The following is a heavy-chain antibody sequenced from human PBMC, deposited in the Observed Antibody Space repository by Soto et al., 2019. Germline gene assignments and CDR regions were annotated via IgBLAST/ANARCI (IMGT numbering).Heavy chain of an antibody. V-gene: IGHV3-48*01. CDR2: VSSSSSII. CDR3: ASLQTGYSSSWYLDY. D-gene: IGHD6-13*01. Sequence: LRLSCAASGFTFSSYSMNWVRQAPGKGLEWVSHVSSSSSIIEYADSVKGRFTISRENAKNSLYLQMNSLRAEDTAVYYCASLQTGYSSSWYLDYWGQGTLVTVSS. J-gene: IGHJ4*02. CDR1: GFTFSSYS.